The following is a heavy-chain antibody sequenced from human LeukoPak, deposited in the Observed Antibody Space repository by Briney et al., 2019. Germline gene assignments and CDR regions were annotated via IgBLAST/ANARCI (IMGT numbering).Heavy chain of an antibody. CDR1: GYSISSGYY. CDR3: ARGMGEDIVVVPAAYYYYYMDV. CDR2: IYHSGST. Sequence: SETLSLTCAVSGYSISSGYYWGWIRQPPGKGLEWIGSIYHSGSTYYNPSLKSRVTISVDTSKNQFSLKLSSVTAADTAVYYCARGMGEDIVVVPAAYYYYYMDVWGKGTTVTVSS. V-gene: IGHV4-38-2*01. J-gene: IGHJ6*03. D-gene: IGHD2-2*01.